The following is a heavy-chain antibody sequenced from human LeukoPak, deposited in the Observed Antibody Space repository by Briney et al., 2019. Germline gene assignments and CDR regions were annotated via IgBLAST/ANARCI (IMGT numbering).Heavy chain of an antibody. CDR3: AKDGPLVTFYYYYYMDV. V-gene: IGHV3-23*01. D-gene: IGHD4-11*01. J-gene: IGHJ6*03. Sequence: GGSLRLSCAASGFSFTTYWMGWVRQAPGKGLEWVSAISGSGGSTYYADSVKGRFTISRDNSKNTLYLQMNSLRAEDTAVYYCAKDGPLVTFYYYYYMDVWGKGTTVTVSS. CDR1: GFSFTTYW. CDR2: ISGSGGST.